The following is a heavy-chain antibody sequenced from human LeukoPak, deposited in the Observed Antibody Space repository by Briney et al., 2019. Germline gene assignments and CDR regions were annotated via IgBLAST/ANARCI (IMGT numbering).Heavy chain of an antibody. J-gene: IGHJ5*02. V-gene: IGHV1-8*01. Sequence: ASVKVSCKASGYTFTSYDINWVRQATGQGLEWMGWMNPNSGNTGYAQKFQGRVTMTRNTSISTAYMELSSLRSEDTDVYYCARGVARWLNWFDPWGQGTLVTVSS. CDR1: GYTFTSYD. CDR3: ARGVARWLNWFDP. D-gene: IGHD6-19*01. CDR2: MNPNSGNT.